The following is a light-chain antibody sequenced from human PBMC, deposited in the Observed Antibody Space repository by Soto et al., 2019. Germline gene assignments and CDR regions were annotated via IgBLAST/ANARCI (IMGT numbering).Light chain of an antibody. CDR2: RNN. Sequence: QSVLTQPPSVSGAPGQRVTISCTGSSSNIGAGYDVHWYQQLPGTAPKLLIYRNNNRPSGVPDRFSGSKSGTSASLAITGLQAEDEADYYCSSYAGINNLGVFGTGTKVTVL. CDR1: SSNIGAGYD. CDR3: SSYAGINNLGV. V-gene: IGLV1-40*01. J-gene: IGLJ1*01.